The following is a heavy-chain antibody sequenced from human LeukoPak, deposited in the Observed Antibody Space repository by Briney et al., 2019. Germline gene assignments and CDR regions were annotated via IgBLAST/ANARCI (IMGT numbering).Heavy chain of an antibody. CDR3: ARDRSSYFDY. CDR1: GGSVSSGSYY. D-gene: IGHD1-14*01. CDR2: IYNSGST. Sequence: SETLSLTCTVSGGSVSSGSYYWGWIRQPPGKGLEWIGSIYNSGSTYYNPSLKSRVTISVDTSENQFALKLSSVTAADTAVYYCARDRSSYFDYWGQGTLVTVSS. J-gene: IGHJ4*02. V-gene: IGHV4-39*01.